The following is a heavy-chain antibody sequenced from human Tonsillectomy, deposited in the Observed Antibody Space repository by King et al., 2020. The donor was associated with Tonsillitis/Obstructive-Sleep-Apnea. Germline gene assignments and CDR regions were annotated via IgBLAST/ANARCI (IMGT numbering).Heavy chain of an antibody. CDR1: GYSFSSYW. V-gene: IGHV5-51*01. J-gene: IGHJ4*02. CDR3: ARQCPTVTTGDY. D-gene: IGHD4-17*01. Sequence: EVQLVESGAEVKKPGESLKISCKGSGYSFSSYWIGWVRQMPGKGLEWMGIIYPGNSNTRYSPSFQGQVTFSADKSITTAYLQWSSLKASDTAMYYCARQCPTVTTGDYWGQGTLVTVSS. CDR2: IYPGNSNT.